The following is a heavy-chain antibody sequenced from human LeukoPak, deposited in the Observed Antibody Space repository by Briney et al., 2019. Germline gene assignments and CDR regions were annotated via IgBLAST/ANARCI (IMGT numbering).Heavy chain of an antibody. CDR2: MNPNSGNT. D-gene: IGHD3-10*01. Sequence: ASVKVSYKASGYTFTSYDINWVRQATGQGLEWMGWMNPNSGNTGYAQKFQGRVTMTRNTSISTAYMELSSLRSEDTAVYYCARGVSGSGSYKFDYWGQGTLVTVSS. J-gene: IGHJ4*02. V-gene: IGHV1-8*01. CDR1: GYTFTSYD. CDR3: ARGVSGSGSYKFDY.